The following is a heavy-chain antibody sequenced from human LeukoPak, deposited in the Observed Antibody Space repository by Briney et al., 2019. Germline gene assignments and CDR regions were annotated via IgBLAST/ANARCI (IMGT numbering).Heavy chain of an antibody. Sequence: SVKVSCKASGFTFKTSAMQWVRQARGQRLEWIGWIIVGSGNTNYAEKFQERVTITRDMSTSTAYMELSSLRSEDTAVYYCAREAVAGASFDLWGRGTLVTVSS. V-gene: IGHV1-58*02. D-gene: IGHD6-19*01. CDR3: AREAVAGASFDL. J-gene: IGHJ2*01. CDR2: IIVGSGNT. CDR1: GFTFKTSA.